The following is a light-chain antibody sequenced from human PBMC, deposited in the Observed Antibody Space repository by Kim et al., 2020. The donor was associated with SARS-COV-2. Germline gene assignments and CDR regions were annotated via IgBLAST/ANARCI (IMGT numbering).Light chain of an antibody. Sequence: DAVMTQSPLSLPVTLGQPASISCRSSERLEYSDGYTHLHWFQQRPGQSPRRLIYRVSELDSGVPDRFSGSGSGTEFTLKISRVEAEDVGLYYCIQGTHWPYTFGQGTKLEI. J-gene: IGKJ2*01. CDR2: RVS. V-gene: IGKV2-30*01. CDR1: ERLEYSDGYTH. CDR3: IQGTHWPYT.